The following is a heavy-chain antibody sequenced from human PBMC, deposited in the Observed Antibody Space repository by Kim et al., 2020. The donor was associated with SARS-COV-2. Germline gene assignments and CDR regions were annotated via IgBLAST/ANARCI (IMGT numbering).Heavy chain of an antibody. D-gene: IGHD3-22*01. CDR3: TTGVTYYYDSSGYYYSQARDS. CDR1: GFTFSNAW. CDR2: IKSKTDGGTT. Sequence: GGSLRLSCAASGFTFSNAWMSWVRQAPGKGLEWVGRIKSKTDGGTTDYAAPVKGRFTISRDDSKNTLYLQMNSLKTEDTAVYYCTTGVTYYYDSSGYYYSQARDSWGQGTLVTVSS. V-gene: IGHV3-15*01. J-gene: IGHJ4*02.